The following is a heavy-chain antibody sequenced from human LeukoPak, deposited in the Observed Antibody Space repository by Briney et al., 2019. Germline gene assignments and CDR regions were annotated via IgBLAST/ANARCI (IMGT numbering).Heavy chain of an antibody. CDR1: GYTFTGYY. Sequence: ASVKVSCKASGYTFTGYYMHWVRQAPGQGLEWMGWINPNSGGTNYAQKFQGRVTMTRDTSISTAYMELSGLRSDDTAVYYCARATIFGVVIMDWFDPWGQGTLVTVSS. CDR3: ARATIFGVVIMDWFDP. J-gene: IGHJ5*02. D-gene: IGHD3-3*01. CDR2: INPNSGGT. V-gene: IGHV1-2*02.